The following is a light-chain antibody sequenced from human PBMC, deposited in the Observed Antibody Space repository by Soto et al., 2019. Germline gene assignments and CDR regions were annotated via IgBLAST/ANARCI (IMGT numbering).Light chain of an antibody. CDR3: LQTTQFPWT. CDR1: HSLLHSDGKNY. J-gene: IGKJ1*01. CDR2: EVF. Sequence: DVVMTQSPLSLPVTPGEPASISCRSSHSLLHSDGKNYLEWYVQKPGQSPRLLIYEVFNRFSGVPDRVSGSGSGTDFTLNISRVEAEDVGFYYCLQTTQFPWTFAQGTKVDI. V-gene: IGKV2D-29*02.